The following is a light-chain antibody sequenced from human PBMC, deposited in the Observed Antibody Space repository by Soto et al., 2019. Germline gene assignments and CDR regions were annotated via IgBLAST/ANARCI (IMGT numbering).Light chain of an antibody. V-gene: IGKV3-15*01. Sequence: EIVMTQSPDTLSVSPGERATLTCRAGQGLTTNFAWYQQKSGQSPRLLIYDVSIRATGVPARFSATGSETDFTLTISGLQSGDSAVYFCQQYNNWPFSFGQGTRLEIK. CDR3: QQYNNWPFS. CDR1: QGLTTN. CDR2: DVS. J-gene: IGKJ5*01.